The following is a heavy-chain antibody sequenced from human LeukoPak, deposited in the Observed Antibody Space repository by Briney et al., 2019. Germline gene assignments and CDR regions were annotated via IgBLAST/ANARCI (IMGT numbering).Heavy chain of an antibody. CDR1: GFTFSSYN. Sequence: GGSLTLSYAASGFTFSSYNMKWVRQPPGKGLEWVSSISSSSTYIDYADSMKGRFTISRDNAKNSLYLQMNSLRAEDTAVYCCARFITGPYCCDYWGQGTLVTVSS. J-gene: IGHJ4*02. CDR2: ISSSSTYI. V-gene: IGHV3-21*01. D-gene: IGHD3-22*01. CDR3: ARFITGPYCCDY.